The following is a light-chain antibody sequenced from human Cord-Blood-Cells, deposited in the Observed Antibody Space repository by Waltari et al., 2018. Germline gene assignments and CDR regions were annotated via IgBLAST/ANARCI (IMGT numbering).Light chain of an antibody. CDR3: SSYTSSSTRV. V-gene: IGLV2-14*03. CDR1: SSGVGVYNS. Sequence: QSALTQPASVSASPGQPITLSCTGTSSGVGVYNSCSWYQQHPGKAPKLMIYDVSNRPSGVSNRFSGSKSGNTASLTISGLQAEDEADYYCSSYTSSSTRVFGTGTKVTVL. J-gene: IGLJ1*01. CDR2: DVS.